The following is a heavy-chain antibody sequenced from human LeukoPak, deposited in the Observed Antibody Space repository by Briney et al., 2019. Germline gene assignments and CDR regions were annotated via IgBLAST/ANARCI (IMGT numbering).Heavy chain of an antibody. CDR2: ISGSGGST. D-gene: IGHD4-23*01. J-gene: IGHJ6*02. V-gene: IGHV3-23*01. Sequence: GGSLGLSCAASGFTFSSYAMSWVRQAPGKGLEWVSAISGSGGSTYYADSVKGRFTISRDNSKNTLYLQMNSLRAEDTAVYYCAVYSTDDYGGNSPQYYGMDVWGQGTTVTVSS. CDR1: GFTFSSYA. CDR3: AVYSTDDYGGNSPQYYGMDV.